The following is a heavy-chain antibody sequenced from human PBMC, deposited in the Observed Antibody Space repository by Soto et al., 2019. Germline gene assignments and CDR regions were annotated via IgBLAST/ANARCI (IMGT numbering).Heavy chain of an antibody. J-gene: IGHJ6*02. CDR1: GYTFTGYY. CDR3: AGVRIGGRDGMDV. V-gene: IGHV1-2*04. CDR2: INPNSGGT. Sequence: QVHLVQSGAEVKKPGASVKVSCKASGYTFTGYYIHWVRQAPGHALEWMGWINPNSGGTSYGQKFQAWVTMTRDTSINTAYLELSRLTSADTAVYYCAGVRIGGRDGMDVWGQGTTVIVSS. D-gene: IGHD6-6*01.